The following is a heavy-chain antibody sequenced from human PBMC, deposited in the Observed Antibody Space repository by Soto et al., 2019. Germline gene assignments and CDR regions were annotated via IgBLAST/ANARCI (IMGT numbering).Heavy chain of an antibody. V-gene: IGHV1-8*01. CDR3: ARAPEYSSTWDFYYYYMDV. J-gene: IGHJ6*03. D-gene: IGHD6-13*01. CDR1: GYIFTSYD. CDR2: MNAKSGNT. Sequence: QVQLVQSGAEVKKPGASVKVSCKASGYIFTSYDINWVRQATGQGLEWVGWMNAKSGNTGYAQKLEARVTMTRNTSISTAYMELSSLRSEDTAVYYCARAPEYSSTWDFYYYYMDVWGNGTTVAVS.